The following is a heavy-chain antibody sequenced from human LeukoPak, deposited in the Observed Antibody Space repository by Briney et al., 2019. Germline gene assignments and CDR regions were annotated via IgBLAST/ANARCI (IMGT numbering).Heavy chain of an antibody. J-gene: IGHJ4*02. CDR3: ARISYGGQFDY. CDR1: GFTFSSYG. D-gene: IGHD4-23*01. Sequence: RSGGSLRLSCAASGFTFSSYGVHWIRQAPGKGLEWVAVISYDGSNKYYADSVKGRFTISRDNSKNTLYLQMNSPRAEDTAVYYCARISYGGQFDYWGQGTLVTVSS. CDR2: ISYDGSNK. V-gene: IGHV3-30*03.